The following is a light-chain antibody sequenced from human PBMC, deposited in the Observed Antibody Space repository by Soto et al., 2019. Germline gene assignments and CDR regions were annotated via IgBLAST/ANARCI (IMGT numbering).Light chain of an antibody. V-gene: IGKV1-33*01. CDR3: QQYESFPFT. CDR2: DAS. CDR1: QDISNF. Sequence: DIQMTQSPSSLSASVGDRITITCQASQDISNFLNWYQQKPGKAPKLLIYDASNLQTGVPSRFSGSGSETDFILTITSLQPEDIATYYCQQYESFPFTFGQGTKLEIK. J-gene: IGKJ2*01.